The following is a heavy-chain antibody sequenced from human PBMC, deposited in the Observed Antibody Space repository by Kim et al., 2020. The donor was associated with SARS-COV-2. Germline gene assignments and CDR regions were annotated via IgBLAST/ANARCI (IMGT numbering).Heavy chain of an antibody. J-gene: IGHJ4*02. CDR2: ISGSGGST. CDR1: GFTFSSYA. CDR3: AKAIYDILTGQYYFDY. V-gene: IGHV3-23*01. Sequence: GGSLRLSCAASGFTFSSYAMSWVRQAPGKGLEWVSAISGSGGSTYYADSVKGRFTISRDNSKNTLYLQMNSLRAEDTAVYYCAKAIYDILTGQYYFDYWGQGTLVTVSS. D-gene: IGHD3-9*01.